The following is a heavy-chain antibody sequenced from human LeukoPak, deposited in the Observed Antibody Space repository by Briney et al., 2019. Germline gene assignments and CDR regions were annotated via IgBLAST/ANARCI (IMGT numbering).Heavy chain of an antibody. CDR1: GYTFTDYY. CDR3: AREAYSGSWVH. J-gene: IGHJ4*02. V-gene: IGHV1-2*02. CDR2: IIPNSGGT. D-gene: IGHD1-26*01. Sequence: GASVKVSCKASGYTFTDYYMHWLRQAPGQGLEWMGWIIPNSGGTHYAQKFQGRISMTRDTSISTVYMELSSLISDDTAVYYCAREAYSGSWVHWGQGALVTVSS.